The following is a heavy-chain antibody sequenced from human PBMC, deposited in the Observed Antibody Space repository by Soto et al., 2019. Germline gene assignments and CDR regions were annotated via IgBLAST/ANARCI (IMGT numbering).Heavy chain of an antibody. Sequence: QITLKESGPTLVNPTQTLTLTCTFSGFSLSTSGVGVGWIRQPPGKALEWLALIYWDDDERYSPSLKSRLTITKDTSKNQVVLTMTNVDPVDTATYYCAHRIAGSSVFDYWGQGTLVIVSS. CDR3: AHRIAGSSVFDY. CDR1: GFSLSTSGVG. J-gene: IGHJ4*02. D-gene: IGHD1-26*01. CDR2: IYWDDDE. V-gene: IGHV2-5*02.